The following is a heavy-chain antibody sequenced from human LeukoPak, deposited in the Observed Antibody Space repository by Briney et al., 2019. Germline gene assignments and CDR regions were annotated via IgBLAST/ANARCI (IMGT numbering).Heavy chain of an antibody. Sequence: SETLSLTCAVYGGSFSGYYWSWIRQPPGKGLEWIGEINHSGSTNYNPSLKSRVTISVDTSKNQFSLKLSSVTAADTAVYYCARRYYYGSGSPLDYWDQGTLVTVSS. D-gene: IGHD3-10*01. J-gene: IGHJ4*02. V-gene: IGHV4-34*01. CDR1: GGSFSGYY. CDR3: ARRYYYGSGSPLDY. CDR2: INHSGST.